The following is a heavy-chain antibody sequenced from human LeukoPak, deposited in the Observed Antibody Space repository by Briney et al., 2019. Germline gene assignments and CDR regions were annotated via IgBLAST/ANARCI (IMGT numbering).Heavy chain of an antibody. J-gene: IGHJ4*02. Sequence: TGGSLRLSCAASGFTFNNYSMSWVRQAPGKGLEWVANIKRDGSEKYYVDSAKGRFTISRDNAKNSLYLQMNSLRTEDTAVYYCARGRGSWYGVYFDYWGQGTLVTVSS. D-gene: IGHD6-13*01. V-gene: IGHV3-7*01. CDR2: IKRDGSEK. CDR1: GFTFNNYS. CDR3: ARGRGSWYGVYFDY.